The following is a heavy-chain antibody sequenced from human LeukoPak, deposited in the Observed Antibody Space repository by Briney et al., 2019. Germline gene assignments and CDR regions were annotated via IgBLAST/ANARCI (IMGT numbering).Heavy chain of an antibody. CDR3: ARVSSNYMSSALYNWFDP. Sequence: GGSLRLSCAASGFTFSSCAMHWVRQAPGKGLEWVAVISYDGSNKYYADSVKGRFTISRDNSKNTLYLQMNSLRAEDTAVYYCARVSSNYMSSALYNWFDPWGQGTLVTVSS. D-gene: IGHD1-7*01. V-gene: IGHV3-30-3*01. J-gene: IGHJ5*02. CDR1: GFTFSSCA. CDR2: ISYDGSNK.